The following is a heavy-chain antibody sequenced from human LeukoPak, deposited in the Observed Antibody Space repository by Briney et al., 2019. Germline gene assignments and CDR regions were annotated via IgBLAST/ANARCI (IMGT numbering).Heavy chain of an antibody. CDR1: GLTFSSHR. Sequence: PGGSLRLSCSASGLTFSSHRMEWVPQAPGKGLEWVSSTSSSSAYTFYAEPGTGRTTISRDTAKSSLLLQMNSLRAEDTAMYYCAKGTKPVMTIPDYWGQGILVTVSS. J-gene: IGHJ4*02. CDR3: AKGTKPVMTIPDY. CDR2: TSSSSAYT. V-gene: IGHV3-21*04. D-gene: IGHD1/OR15-1a*01.